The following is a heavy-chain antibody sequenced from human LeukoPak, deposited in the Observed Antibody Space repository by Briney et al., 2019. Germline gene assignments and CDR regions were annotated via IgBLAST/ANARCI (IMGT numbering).Heavy chain of an antibody. J-gene: IGHJ5*02. CDR1: GFTFSSYW. CDR2: IKQDGSEK. CDR3: AREYYYDSSGDRVGFWFDP. V-gene: IGHV3-7*01. Sequence: GGSLRLSCAASGFTFSSYWMSWVRQAPGKGLEWVANIKQDGSEKYYVDSVKGRFTISRDNAKNSLYLQMNSLRAEDTAVYYCAREYYYDSSGDRVGFWFDPWGQGTLVTVSS. D-gene: IGHD3-22*01.